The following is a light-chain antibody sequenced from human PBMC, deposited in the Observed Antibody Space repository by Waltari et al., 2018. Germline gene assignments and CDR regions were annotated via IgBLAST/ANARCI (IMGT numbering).Light chain of an antibody. Sequence: EIVLTQSPATLSLSPGERATLPCRASQSASSYLAWYQQKPGQAPRLPIYDASNRATGIPARFSGSGSGTDFTLTISSLEPEDFAVYYCQQRSNWPPTFGGGTKVEIK. CDR2: DAS. J-gene: IGKJ4*01. CDR3: QQRSNWPPT. CDR1: QSASSY. V-gene: IGKV3-11*01.